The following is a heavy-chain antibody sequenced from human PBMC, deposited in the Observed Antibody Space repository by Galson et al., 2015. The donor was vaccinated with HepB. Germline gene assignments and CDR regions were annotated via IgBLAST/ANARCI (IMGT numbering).Heavy chain of an antibody. CDR2: IQSGGSNK. V-gene: IGHV3-30*02. CDR3: AKDFSTGY. J-gene: IGHJ4*02. Sequence: SLRLSCAASGFTFSSYNMHWVRQAPGKGLEWVAFIQSGGSNKYYEDSVKGRFTISRDNSKNTLYLQMNSLRAEDTAVYYCAKDFSTGYWGQGTLVTVSS. CDR1: GFTFSSYN. D-gene: IGHD1-14*01.